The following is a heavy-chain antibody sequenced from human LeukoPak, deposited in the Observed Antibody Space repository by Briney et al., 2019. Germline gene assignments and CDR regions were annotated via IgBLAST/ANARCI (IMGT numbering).Heavy chain of an antibody. CDR1: GFTFSSYG. Sequence: GGSLRLSCAASGFTFSSYGMHWVRQAPGKGLEWVAVISYDGSNKYYADSVKGRFTISRDNSKNTLYLQMNSLRAEDTAVYYCAKVKGYCSSTSCLFDPWGQGTLVTVSS. D-gene: IGHD2-2*01. V-gene: IGHV3-30*18. CDR2: ISYDGSNK. J-gene: IGHJ5*02. CDR3: AKVKGYCSSTSCLFDP.